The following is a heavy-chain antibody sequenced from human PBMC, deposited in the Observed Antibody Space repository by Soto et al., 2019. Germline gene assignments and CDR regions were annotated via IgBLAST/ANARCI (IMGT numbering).Heavy chain of an antibody. V-gene: IGHV1-69*06. CDR1: GANSNSYS. J-gene: IGHJ4*02. CDR2: IVPLSGTP. D-gene: IGHD3-16*01. CDR3: ARDWRKMSRGGDFDY. Sequence: QVRLVQSGAEVKRPGSSVKISCKVSGANSNSYSIAWVRQAPGQGLQWLGNIVPLSGTPNHAQQFQARVTITADTSTSTAHLELSRLRAEDTAIYYRARDWRKMSRGGDFDYRGQGSVVTISS.